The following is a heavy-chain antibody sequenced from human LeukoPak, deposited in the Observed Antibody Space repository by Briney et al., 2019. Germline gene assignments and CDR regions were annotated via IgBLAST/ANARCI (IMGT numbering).Heavy chain of an antibody. CDR2: IYYSLRT. CDR1: GLSISSGGYY. J-gene: IGHJ5*02. Sequence: SETLSLTCTVSGLSISSGGYYCRWIRQHPGKGQEWIGCIYYSLRTYYHPSPKSQVSIPAHTPMNQFSLKLSSVTPEETSLYYCAREGTRVWLDPWGQGTLVSVSS. D-gene: IGHD3-10*01. V-gene: IGHV4-31*01. CDR3: AREGTRVWLDP.